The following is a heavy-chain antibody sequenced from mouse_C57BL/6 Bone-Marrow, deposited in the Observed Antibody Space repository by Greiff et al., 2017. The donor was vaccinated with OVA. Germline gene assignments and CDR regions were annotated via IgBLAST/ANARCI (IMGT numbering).Heavy chain of an antibody. CDR2: IYPGSGST. CDR1: GFTFTSYW. J-gene: IGHJ1*03. Sequence: VKLVESGAELARPGASVKLSCKASGFTFTSYWITWVKQRPGQGLEWIGDIYPGSGSTNYNEKFKSKATLTVDTSSSTAYMQLSSLTSEDSAVYYCAKLTGPYWYFDVWGTGTTVTVSS. CDR3: AKLTGPYWYFDV. D-gene: IGHD4-1*01. V-gene: IGHV1-55*01.